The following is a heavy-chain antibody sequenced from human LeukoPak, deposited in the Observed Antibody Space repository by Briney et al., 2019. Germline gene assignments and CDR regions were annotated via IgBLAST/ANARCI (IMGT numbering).Heavy chain of an antibody. V-gene: IGHV3-33*07. D-gene: IGHD3-22*01. CDR2: MWYDGSNE. CDR1: GFTFSAYA. CDR3: ARPRNNYDTSGFSALDY. Sequence: GGSLRLSCEASGFTFSAYAMTWVRQAPGKGLEWVAVMWYDGSNEYYADSVKGRFTISRDNSKNTLFLQMNSLRAEDTAVYYCARPRNNYDTSGFSALDYWGQGTLVTVST. J-gene: IGHJ4*02.